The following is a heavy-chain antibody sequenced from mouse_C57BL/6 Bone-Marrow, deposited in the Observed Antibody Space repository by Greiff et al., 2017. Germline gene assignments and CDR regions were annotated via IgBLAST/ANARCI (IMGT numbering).Heavy chain of an antibody. CDR2: IHPNSGST. Sequence: QVQLKQPGAELVKPGASVKLSCKASGYTFTSYWMHWVKQRPGQGLEWIGMIHPNSGSTNYNEKFKSKATLTVDQSSSTAYMQLSSLTSEDSAVYYCARAPYVLDVWGTGTTVTVSS. D-gene: IGHD6-5*01. CDR1: GYTFTSYW. J-gene: IGHJ1*03. V-gene: IGHV1-64*01. CDR3: ARAPYVLDV.